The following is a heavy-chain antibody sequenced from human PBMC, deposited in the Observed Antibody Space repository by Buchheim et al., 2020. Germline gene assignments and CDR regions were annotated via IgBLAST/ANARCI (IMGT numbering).Heavy chain of an antibody. CDR2: MNPNSGNT. J-gene: IGHJ6*02. V-gene: IGHV1-8*01. D-gene: IGHD5-18*01. CDR1: GYTFTSYD. Sequence: QVQLVQSGAEVKKPGASVKVSCKASGYTFTSYDINWVRQATGQGLEWMGWMNPNSGNTGYAQKFQGRVTMTRNTSISTAYMELSSLRSEDTAVYYCAREESRDTAMVGYYYYYGMDVWGQGTT. CDR3: AREESRDTAMVGYYYYYGMDV.